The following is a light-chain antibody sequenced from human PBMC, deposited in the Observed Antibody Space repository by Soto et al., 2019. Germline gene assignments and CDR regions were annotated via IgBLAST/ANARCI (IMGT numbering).Light chain of an antibody. Sequence: EIVLTQSPGTLSLSPGERATLSCRASQSVSSAYLAWYQQIPGQAPRLLIYGASSRAPGIQDRFSGSGSGTDFTLTISGLEPEDSAVDYCQQSGSSFYTFGQGTKLEIK. V-gene: IGKV3-20*01. CDR1: QSVSSAY. J-gene: IGKJ2*01. CDR3: QQSGSSFYT. CDR2: GAS.